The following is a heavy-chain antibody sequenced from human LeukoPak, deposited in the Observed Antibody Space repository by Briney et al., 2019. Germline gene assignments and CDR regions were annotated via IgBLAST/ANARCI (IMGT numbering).Heavy chain of an antibody. J-gene: IGHJ6*03. Sequence: PGGSLRLSCAASAFTFSSYGMSWVRQAPGKGLEWDSAISGSGGSTYCADSVKGRFTISRDNSKNTLYLQMNSLRAEDTAVYYCARDQREGIAAAGSRTSYYYYYYMDVWGKGTTVTISS. V-gene: IGHV3-23*01. CDR2: ISGSGGST. CDR1: AFTFSSYG. D-gene: IGHD6-13*01. CDR3: ARDQREGIAAAGSRTSYYYYYYMDV.